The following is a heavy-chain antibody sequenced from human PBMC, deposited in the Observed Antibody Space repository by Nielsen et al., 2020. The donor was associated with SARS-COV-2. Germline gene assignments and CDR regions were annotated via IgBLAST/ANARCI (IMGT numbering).Heavy chain of an antibody. CDR2: IWYDGSNK. CDR3: AKDDYDSSSVDY. D-gene: IGHD3-22*01. Sequence: GGSLRLSCAASGFTFSSYGMHWVRQAPSKGLEWVAVIWYDGSNKYYADSVKGRFTISRDNSKNTLYLQMNSLRAEDTAVYYCAKDDYDSSSVDYWGQGTLVTVSS. J-gene: IGHJ4*02. V-gene: IGHV3-33*06. CDR1: GFTFSSYG.